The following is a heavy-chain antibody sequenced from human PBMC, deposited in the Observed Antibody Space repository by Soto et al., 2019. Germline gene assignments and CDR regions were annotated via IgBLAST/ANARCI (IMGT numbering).Heavy chain of an antibody. J-gene: IGHJ5*02. Sequence: SETLSLTCAVYGGSFSGYYWSWIRQPPGKGLEWIGEINHSGSTNYNPSLKSRVTISVDTSKNQFSLKLSSVTAADTAVYYCAREQKITFGGVTRGDCAPWGRGTVFTVSS. V-gene: IGHV4-34*01. CDR3: AREQKITFGGVTRGDCAP. D-gene: IGHD3-16*01. CDR2: INHSGST. CDR1: GGSFSGYY.